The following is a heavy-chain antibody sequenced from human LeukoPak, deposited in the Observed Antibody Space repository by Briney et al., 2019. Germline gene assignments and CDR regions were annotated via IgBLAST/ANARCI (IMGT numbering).Heavy chain of an antibody. J-gene: IGHJ5*02. Sequence: PGGSLRLSCVASGFTFSSYSMNWVRQAPGKGLEWVSYISSSSSTIYYADSVKGRFTISRDNAKNSLYLQMNSLRAEDTAVYYCARDPGIVGATGFDPWGQGTLVTVSS. D-gene: IGHD1-26*01. CDR1: GFTFSSYS. CDR3: ARDPGIVGATGFDP. CDR2: ISSSSSTI. V-gene: IGHV3-48*04.